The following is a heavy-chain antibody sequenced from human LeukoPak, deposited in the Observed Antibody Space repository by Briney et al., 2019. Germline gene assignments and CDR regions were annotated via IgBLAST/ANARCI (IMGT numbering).Heavy chain of an antibody. CDR3: AREVGSGGSLGFDY. Sequence: PGGSLRLSCAASGFTFSSYWMSWVRQAPGKGLEWVANIKQDGSEKYYVDSVEGRFTISRDNAKNSLYLQMNSLRAEDTAVYYCAREVGSGGSLGFDYWGQGTLVTVSS. CDR2: IKQDGSEK. V-gene: IGHV3-7*01. D-gene: IGHD2-15*01. CDR1: GFTFSSYW. J-gene: IGHJ4*02.